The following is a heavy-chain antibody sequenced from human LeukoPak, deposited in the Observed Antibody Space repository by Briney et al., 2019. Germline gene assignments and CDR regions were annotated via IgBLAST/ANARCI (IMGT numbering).Heavy chain of an antibody. CDR3: ARGTAAAGKGDFQH. CDR1: GGSISSYY. J-gene: IGHJ1*01. Sequence: SETLSLTCTVSGGSISSYYWSWIRQPPGKGLEWIGYIYYSGSTNYNPSLKSRVTISVDTSKNQFSLKLSSVTAADTAVYYCARGTAAAGKGDFQHWGQGTLVTVSS. V-gene: IGHV4-59*01. CDR2: IYYSGST. D-gene: IGHD6-13*01.